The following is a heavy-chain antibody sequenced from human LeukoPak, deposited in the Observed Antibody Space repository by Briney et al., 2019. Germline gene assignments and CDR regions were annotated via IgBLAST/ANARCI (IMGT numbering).Heavy chain of an antibody. J-gene: IGHJ4*02. D-gene: IGHD6-13*01. V-gene: IGHV3-11*01. CDR2: ISSSGSTI. CDR3: ARGGEYSSSWYGNLNY. Sequence: GGSLRLSCATSGFTFSDYYMSWIRQAPGKGLEWVSYISSSGSTIYYADSVKGRFTISRDNAKNSLYLQMNSLRAEDTAVYYCARGGEYSSSWYGNLNYWGQGTLVTVSS. CDR1: GFTFSDYY.